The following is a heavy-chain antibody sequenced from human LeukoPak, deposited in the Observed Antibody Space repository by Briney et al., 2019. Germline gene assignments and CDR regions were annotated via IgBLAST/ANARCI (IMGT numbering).Heavy chain of an antibody. CDR2: IYYSGST. Sequence: SETLSLTCTVSGGSISSHYWSWIRQPPGKGLEWIGYIYYSGSTNYNPSLKSRVTISVDTSKNQFSLKLSSVTAADTAVYYCARGARIAATNFDYWGQGTLVTVSS. CDR1: GGSISSHY. V-gene: IGHV4-59*11. J-gene: IGHJ4*02. CDR3: ARGARIAATNFDY. D-gene: IGHD6-13*01.